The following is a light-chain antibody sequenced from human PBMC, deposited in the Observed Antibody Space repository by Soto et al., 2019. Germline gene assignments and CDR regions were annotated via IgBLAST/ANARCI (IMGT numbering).Light chain of an antibody. Sequence: EIVLTQSPATLSVSPGERATLSCRASQTISGNLAWYQQRPGQAPSLLIYAASTRVTGLPARFSGSGSGTEFTLTITSLQSDDFATYFCQQHHKWPLTFGQGTKVEI. CDR3: QQHHKWPLT. CDR2: AAS. CDR1: QTISGN. J-gene: IGKJ2*01. V-gene: IGKV3-15*01.